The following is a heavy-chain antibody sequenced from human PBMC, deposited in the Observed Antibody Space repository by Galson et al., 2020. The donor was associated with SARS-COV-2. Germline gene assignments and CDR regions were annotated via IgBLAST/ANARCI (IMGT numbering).Heavy chain of an antibody. CDR3: ARYSLDCGGDWYWGWFDP. D-gene: IGHD2-21*01. J-gene: IGHJ5*02. CDR1: GGSISSSSYY. Sequence: SETLSLTCTVSGGSISSSSYYWGWIRQPPGKGLEWIGSIYYSGSTYYNPSLKSRVTISVDTSKNQFSLKLSSVTAADTAVYYCARYSLDCGGDWYWGWFDPWGQGTLVTVSS. V-gene: IGHV4-39*07. CDR2: IYYSGST.